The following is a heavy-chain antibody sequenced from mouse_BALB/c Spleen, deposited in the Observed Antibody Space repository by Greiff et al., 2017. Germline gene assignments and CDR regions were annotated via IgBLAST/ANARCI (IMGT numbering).Heavy chain of an antibody. D-gene: IGHD1-1*01. J-gene: IGHJ3*01. Sequence: EVQGVESGGGLVKPGGSLKLSCAASGFTFSSYAMSWVRQTPEKRLEWVASISSGGSTYYPDSVKGRFTISRDNARNILYLQMSSLRSEDTAMYYCARGEDPTGFAYWGQGTLVTVSA. CDR1: GFTFSSYA. CDR3: ARGEDPTGFAY. V-gene: IGHV5-6-5*01. CDR2: ISSGGST.